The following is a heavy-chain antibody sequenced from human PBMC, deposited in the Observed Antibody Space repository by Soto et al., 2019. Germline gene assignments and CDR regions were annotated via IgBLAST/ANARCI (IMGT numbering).Heavy chain of an antibody. CDR1: GGSISSNY. CDR2: IYYSGST. Sequence: PSETLSLTCTVSGGSISSNYWSWIRQPPGKGLEWIGYIYYSGSTNYNPSLKSRVTISVDTSKNQFSLKLSSVTAADTAVYYCARADLSWWLVDYWGQGTLVTVSS. V-gene: IGHV4-59*01. J-gene: IGHJ4*02. D-gene: IGHD2-8*02. CDR3: ARADLSWWLVDY.